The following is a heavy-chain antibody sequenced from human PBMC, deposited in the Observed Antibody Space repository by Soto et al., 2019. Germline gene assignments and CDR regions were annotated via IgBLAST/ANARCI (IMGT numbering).Heavy chain of an antibody. CDR1: GFTFSSYA. CDR2: ISGSGDST. CDR3: AKGLYSSGYLVFDF. J-gene: IGHJ4*02. V-gene: IGHV3-23*01. D-gene: IGHD6-19*01. Sequence: LRLSCAASGFTFSSYAMNWARQAPGKGLEWVSSISGSGDSTYYADSVKGRFTISRENSNSTLSLQMNSLRAEDTAVYYCAKGLYSSGYLVFDFWGQGILVTVYS.